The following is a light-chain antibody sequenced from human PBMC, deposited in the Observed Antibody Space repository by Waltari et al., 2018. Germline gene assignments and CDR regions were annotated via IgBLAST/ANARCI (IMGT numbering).Light chain of an antibody. CDR3: MQSRQLPWA. J-gene: IGKJ1*01. Sequence: DIVLTQTPPSLSVTPGQPASISCKSIQSPMHSDGKTYLYWYLPKPGKPPKLLVYEVSNRFSVVPGRFSGSGSGRDFTLKISRVEAEDVGIYYCMQSRQLPWAFGQGAKVEIK. V-gene: IGKV2D-29*01. CDR1: QSPMHSDGKTY. CDR2: EVS.